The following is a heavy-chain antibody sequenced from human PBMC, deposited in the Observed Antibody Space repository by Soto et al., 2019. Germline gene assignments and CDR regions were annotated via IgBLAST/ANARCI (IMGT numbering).Heavy chain of an antibody. J-gene: IGHJ5*02. D-gene: IGHD6-6*01. V-gene: IGHV4-59*12. Sequence: PSETLSLTCTVSGGSISGYYWSWIRQPPGKRLEWIGYIDYNGSTYYNPSLKSRVAISLDTSRSQFSLNLDSVTAADTAIYYCARDRHNNFFDPWGQGTLVTVSS. CDR1: GGSISGYY. CDR3: ARDRHNNFFDP. CDR2: IDYNGST.